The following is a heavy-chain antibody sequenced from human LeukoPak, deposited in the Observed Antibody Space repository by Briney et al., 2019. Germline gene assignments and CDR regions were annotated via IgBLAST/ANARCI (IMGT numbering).Heavy chain of an antibody. Sequence: PGGSLRLSCAASGFTFSSYWMHWVRQAPGKGLVWVSRINSDGSSTSYADSEKGRFTISRDNAKNTLYLQMNSLRAEDTAVYYCARDRYQLLLGYYYYYGMDVWGKGTTVTVSS. CDR1: GFTFSSYW. CDR3: ARDRYQLLLGYYYYYGMDV. J-gene: IGHJ6*04. V-gene: IGHV3-74*01. CDR2: INSDGSST. D-gene: IGHD2-2*01.